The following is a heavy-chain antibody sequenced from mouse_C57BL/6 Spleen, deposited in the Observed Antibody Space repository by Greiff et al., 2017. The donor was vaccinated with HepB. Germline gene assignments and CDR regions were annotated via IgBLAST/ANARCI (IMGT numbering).Heavy chain of an antibody. D-gene: IGHD2-14*01. V-gene: IGHV1-26*01. Sequence: EVQLQQSGPELVKPGASVKISCKASGYTFTDYYMNWVKQSHGKSLEWIGDINPNNGGTSYNQKFKGKATLTVDKSSSTAYMALRSLTSEDSAVYYCARSRGYPFDYWGQGTTLTVSS. CDR2: INPNNGGT. CDR3: ARSRGYPFDY. CDR1: GYTFTDYY. J-gene: IGHJ2*01.